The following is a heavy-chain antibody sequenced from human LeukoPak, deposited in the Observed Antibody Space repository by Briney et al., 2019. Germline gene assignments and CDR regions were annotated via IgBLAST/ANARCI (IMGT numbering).Heavy chain of an antibody. CDR3: ARVKSYYYDTSDKDAFDI. Sequence: GASVRVSCTASGYTFTIYDINWVRQAPGQGLEWMGIINPRGGSTSYTQKFQGRVTMTRDTSTSTVYMELSSLISEDTAVYYCARVKSYYYDTSDKDAFDIWGQGTMVTVSS. D-gene: IGHD3-22*01. J-gene: IGHJ3*02. CDR2: INPRGGST. CDR1: GYTFTIYD. V-gene: IGHV1-46*01.